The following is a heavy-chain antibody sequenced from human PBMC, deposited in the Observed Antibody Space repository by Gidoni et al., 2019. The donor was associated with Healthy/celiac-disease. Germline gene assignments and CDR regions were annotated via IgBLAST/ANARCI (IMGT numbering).Heavy chain of an antibody. V-gene: IGHV3-33*01. D-gene: IGHD3-22*01. Sequence: QVQLVESGGGVLQPGRSLRLSCAASGFTFSSYGMHWVRQAPGKGLEWVAVIWYDGSNKYYADSVKGRFTIPRDNSKNTLYLQMNSLRAEDTAVYYCARGETYYYDSSGYYSAFDIWGQGTMVTVSS. CDR1: GFTFSSYG. CDR2: IWYDGSNK. J-gene: IGHJ3*02. CDR3: ARGETYYYDSSGYYSAFDI.